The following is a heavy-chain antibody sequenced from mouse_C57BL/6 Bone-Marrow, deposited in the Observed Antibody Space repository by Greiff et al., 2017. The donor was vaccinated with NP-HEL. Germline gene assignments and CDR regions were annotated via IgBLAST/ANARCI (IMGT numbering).Heavy chain of an antibody. CDR2: INPNNGGT. Sequence: EVQLQQSGPELVKPGASVKISCKASGYTFTDYYMNWVKQSHGKSLEWIGDINPNNGGTSYNQKFKGKATLTVDKSSSTAYMELRSLTSEDSAVYYCARWGYGNYDYYAMDYWGQGTSVTVSS. CDR1: GYTFTDYY. V-gene: IGHV1-26*01. J-gene: IGHJ4*01. D-gene: IGHD2-10*02. CDR3: ARWGYGNYDYYAMDY.